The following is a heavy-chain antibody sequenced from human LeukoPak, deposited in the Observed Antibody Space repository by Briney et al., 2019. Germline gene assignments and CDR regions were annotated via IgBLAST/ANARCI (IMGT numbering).Heavy chain of an antibody. D-gene: IGHD3-22*01. Sequence: SETPSLTCAVYGGSFSGYYWSWIRQPPGKGLEWIGEINHSGSTNYNPSLKSRVTISVDTSKNQFSLKLSSVTAADTAVYYCARGSPQTKYYYDSPGYWGQGTLVTVSS. J-gene: IGHJ4*02. CDR1: GGSFSGYY. CDR3: ARGSPQTKYYYDSPGY. CDR2: INHSGST. V-gene: IGHV4-34*01.